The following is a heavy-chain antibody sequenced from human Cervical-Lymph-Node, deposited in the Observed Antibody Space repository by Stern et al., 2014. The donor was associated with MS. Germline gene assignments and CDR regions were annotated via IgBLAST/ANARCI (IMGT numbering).Heavy chain of an antibody. CDR3: ARGNSGRVLYFFDY. CDR1: GGTFSSST. D-gene: IGHD1-1*01. V-gene: IGHV1-69*01. Sequence: QVQLVQSGAEVKKPRSSVKVSCKASGGTFSSSTISWVRQAPGQGLEWLGAIIPIFGTANYAQKFQGRVTITADESTSTAYMEVTSLTSEDTAVYYCARGNSGRVLYFFDYWAQGTLVTVSS. CDR2: IIPIFGTA. J-gene: IGHJ4*02.